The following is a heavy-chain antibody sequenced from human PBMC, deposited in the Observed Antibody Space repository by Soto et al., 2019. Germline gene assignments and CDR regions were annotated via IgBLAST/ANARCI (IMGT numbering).Heavy chain of an antibody. D-gene: IGHD1-26*01. V-gene: IGHV3-30*18. CDR3: AKDLDAYAGNSGGWFDP. CDR2: IAYDGDKK. Sequence: GEPLRLSCAASGFTVSGFGMHWVRQAPGKGLEWVAVIAYDGDKKYYASSVKGRFIISRDNSRSTVYMDMNSLSPEDTAVYYWAKDLDAYAGNSGGWFDPWGQGTQATVSS. J-gene: IGHJ5*02. CDR1: GFTVSGFG.